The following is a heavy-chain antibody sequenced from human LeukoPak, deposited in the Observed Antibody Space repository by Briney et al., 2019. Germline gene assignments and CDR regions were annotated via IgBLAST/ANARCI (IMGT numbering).Heavy chain of an antibody. J-gene: IGHJ4*02. V-gene: IGHV4-39*01. Sequence: PSETLSLTCTVSGGSISSSSYYWGWIHQPPGKGLEWIGSIYYSGSTYYNPSLKSRVTISVDTSKNQFSLKLSSVTAADTAVYYCHFWSGYYRIAFDYWGQGTLVTVSS. CDR1: GGSISSSSYY. CDR2: IYYSGST. D-gene: IGHD3-3*02. CDR3: HFWSGYYRIAFDY.